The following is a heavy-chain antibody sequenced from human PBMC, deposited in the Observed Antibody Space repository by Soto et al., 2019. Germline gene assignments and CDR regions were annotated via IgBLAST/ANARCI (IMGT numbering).Heavy chain of an antibody. D-gene: IGHD2-2*01. CDR2: INTYNGNT. CDR3: ARVGYCSSTSCNYYYYYGMDV. V-gene: IGHV1-18*01. J-gene: IGHJ6*02. Sequence: ASVKVSCKASGYTFTTYGISWVRQAPGQGLEWMGWINTYNGNTNYAQKPQGRVTMATDTSTSTAYMELRSLRSDDTAVYYCARVGYCSSTSCNYYYYYGMDVWGQGTTVTVSS. CDR1: GYTFTTYG.